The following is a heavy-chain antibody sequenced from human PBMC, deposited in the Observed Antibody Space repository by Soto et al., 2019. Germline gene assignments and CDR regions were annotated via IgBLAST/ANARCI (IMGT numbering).Heavy chain of an antibody. Sequence: GASVKVSCKASGYTFTSYGISWVRQAPGQGLEWMGWISAYNGNTNYAQKLQGRVTMTTDTSTSTAYMELRSLRSDDTAVYYCARGLYYYDSSGSMFDTWGQGTLVTVSS. D-gene: IGHD3-22*01. CDR2: ISAYNGNT. V-gene: IGHV1-18*04. CDR3: ARGLYYYDSSGSMFDT. J-gene: IGHJ5*02. CDR1: GYTFTSYG.